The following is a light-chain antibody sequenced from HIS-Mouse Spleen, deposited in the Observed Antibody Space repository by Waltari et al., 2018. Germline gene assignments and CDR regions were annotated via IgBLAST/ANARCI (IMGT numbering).Light chain of an antibody. CDR3: YSTDSSGNHRV. J-gene: IGLJ2*01. V-gene: IGLV3-10*01. CDR1: AWPKKS. CDR2: EDS. Sequence: SYELTQPPSVSVSPGQTSRITCSGDAWPKKSAYWYLQKSGHAPVLVIYEDSKPPSGIPERFSGSSSGTMATLTISGAQVEDEADYYCYSTDSSGNHRVFGRGTKLTVL.